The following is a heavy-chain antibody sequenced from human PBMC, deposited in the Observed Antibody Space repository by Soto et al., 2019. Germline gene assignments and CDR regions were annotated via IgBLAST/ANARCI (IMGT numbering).Heavy chain of an antibody. CDR1: GFSLSTSGVG. V-gene: IGHV2-5*02. Sequence: QITLKESGPTLVKPTQTLTLTCTFSGFSLSTSGVGVGWIRQPPGKALEWLALIYWDDDKRYSPSLKSRLTNTKDTSKTQVVLTMTNMDPVDTATYYCAHSRRLSGYEYYYYYYGMDVWGQGTTVTVSS. D-gene: IGHD5-12*01. CDR3: AHSRRLSGYEYYYYYYGMDV. J-gene: IGHJ6*02. CDR2: IYWDDDK.